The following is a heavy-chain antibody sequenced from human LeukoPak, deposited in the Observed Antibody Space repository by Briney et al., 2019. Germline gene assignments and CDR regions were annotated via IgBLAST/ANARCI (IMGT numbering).Heavy chain of an antibody. D-gene: IGHD3-22*01. Sequence: GGSLRLSCAASGFTFSSYAMSWVRRAPGKGLEWVSAISGSGGSTYYADSVKGRFTISRDNSKNTLYLQMNSLRAEDTAVYYCAKDFYDSSGYEYYFDYWGQGTLVTVSS. V-gene: IGHV3-23*01. CDR2: ISGSGGST. J-gene: IGHJ4*02. CDR1: GFTFSSYA. CDR3: AKDFYDSSGYEYYFDY.